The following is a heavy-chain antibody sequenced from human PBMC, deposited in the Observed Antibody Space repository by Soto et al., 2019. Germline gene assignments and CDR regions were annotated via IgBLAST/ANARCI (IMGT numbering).Heavy chain of an antibody. V-gene: IGHV3-7*03. J-gene: IGHJ6*02. Sequence: PGGSLRLSCAASGFTFSSYWMSWVRQAPGKGLEWVANIKQDGSEKYYVDSVKGRFTISRDNAKNSLYLQMNSLRAEDTAVYYCARPDCSSTNCYESNYYGMDVWGQGTAVTVSS. CDR1: GFTFSSYW. CDR2: IKQDGSEK. D-gene: IGHD2-2*01. CDR3: ARPDCSSTNCYESNYYGMDV.